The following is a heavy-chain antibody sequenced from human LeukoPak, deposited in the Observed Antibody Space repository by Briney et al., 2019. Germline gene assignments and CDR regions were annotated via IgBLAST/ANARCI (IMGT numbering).Heavy chain of an antibody. V-gene: IGHV1-69*05. Sequence: GASVKVSCKAPGGTFSSYAISWVRQAPGQGLEWMGGIIPIFGTANYAQKFQGRVTITTDESTSTAYMELSSLRSEDTAVYYCARDVRLGSPYYYYMDVWGKGTTVTVSS. D-gene: IGHD3-10*01. CDR1: GGTFSSYA. CDR2: IIPIFGTA. J-gene: IGHJ6*03. CDR3: ARDVRLGSPYYYYMDV.